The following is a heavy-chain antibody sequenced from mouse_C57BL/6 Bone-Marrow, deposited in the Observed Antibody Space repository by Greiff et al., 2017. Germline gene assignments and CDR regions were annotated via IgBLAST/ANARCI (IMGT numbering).Heavy chain of an antibody. CDR1: GFTITDDS. CDR3: ASGSHWYFDV. Sequence: VQLQQSGAELVRPGPSVKLSCTASGFTITDDSMHWVKQRPEQGLEWIGWIDPEDGDTEYASKFQGKATMTADTSSNTAYMQLSSRTSEDTAVYYCASGSHWYFDVWGTGTTVTVSS. D-gene: IGHD1-1*01. CDR2: IDPEDGDT. V-gene: IGHV14-4*01. J-gene: IGHJ1*03.